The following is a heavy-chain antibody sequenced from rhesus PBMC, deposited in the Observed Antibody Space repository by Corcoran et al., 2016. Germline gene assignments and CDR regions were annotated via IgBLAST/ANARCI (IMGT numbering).Heavy chain of an antibody. CDR1: GDSIRDNY. J-gene: IGHJ4*01. CDR2: IGVSSVNT. D-gene: IGHD5-36*01. CDR3: ARSGVTATVY. V-gene: IGHV4-165*02. Sequence: QVQLQESGPGLVKPSETLSLICTISGDSIRDNYWNWIRQPPGKGLEWIGYIGVSSVNTYYNPSLKSRVTISTDTSKNQFSLKLNSGTAADTAVYYCARSGVTATVYWGQGVLVTVSS.